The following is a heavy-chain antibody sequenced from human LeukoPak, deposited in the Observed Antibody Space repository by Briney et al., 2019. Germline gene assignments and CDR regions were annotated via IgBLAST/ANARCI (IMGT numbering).Heavy chain of an antibody. CDR2: INPSGGST. J-gene: IGHJ4*02. Sequence: ASVTVSCKASGYTFTSYYMHWVRQAPGQGLEWMGLINPSGGSTSYAQKFQGRVTMTRDTSTSTVYMELSSLRSEDTAVYYCARATSYYYDSSGSPNFDYWGQGTLVTVSS. V-gene: IGHV1-46*01. CDR3: ARATSYYYDSSGSPNFDY. D-gene: IGHD3-22*01. CDR1: GYTFTSYY.